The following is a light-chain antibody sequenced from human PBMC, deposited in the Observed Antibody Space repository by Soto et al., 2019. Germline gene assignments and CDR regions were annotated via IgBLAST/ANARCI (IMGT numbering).Light chain of an antibody. V-gene: IGKV1-5*01. Sequence: DIQMTQSPSSLSAYVGDRVTITCRASQSISNYLNWYQQKPGKAPNLLIYTTSSLETGVPSRFSGGGSGTEFTLTISSLQPDDIATYSCQQYNSYSWTFGQGTKVDIK. CDR2: TTS. J-gene: IGKJ1*01. CDR3: QQYNSYSWT. CDR1: QSISNY.